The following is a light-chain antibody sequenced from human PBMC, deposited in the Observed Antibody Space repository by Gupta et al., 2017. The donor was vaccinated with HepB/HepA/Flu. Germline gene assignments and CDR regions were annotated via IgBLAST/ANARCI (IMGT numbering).Light chain of an antibody. CDR3: QQYYTYPRT. CDR1: QGISSY. V-gene: IGKV1-9*01. J-gene: IGKJ1*01. CDR2: AAS. Sequence: DIQMTQSPSFLSASVGDRVTITCRASQGISSYLAWYQQRPGKALNLLIYAASNLQTGVPARFSGSGSGTEFSLTISSLQPEDFATYYCQQYYTYPRTFGQGTKVEIK.